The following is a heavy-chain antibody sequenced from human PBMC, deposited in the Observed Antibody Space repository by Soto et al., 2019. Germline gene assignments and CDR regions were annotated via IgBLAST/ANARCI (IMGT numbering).Heavy chain of an antibody. CDR3: ARRRGSNGWFDL. J-gene: IGHJ5*02. D-gene: IGHD2-8*01. CDR1: GYTFINYD. V-gene: IGHV1-8*01. Sequence: QVQLVQSGAEVKKPGASVKVSCKASGYTFINYDINWVRQAPGQGLEWVGWMNPDSGNTGYAQNFPGRVTMTGNTSISSVYMELSSLTSEDTAVYYCARRRGSNGWFDLWGQGTLVTVSS. CDR2: MNPDSGNT.